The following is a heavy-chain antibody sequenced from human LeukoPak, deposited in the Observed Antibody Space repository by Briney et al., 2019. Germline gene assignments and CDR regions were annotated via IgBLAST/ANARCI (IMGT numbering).Heavy chain of an antibody. D-gene: IGHD2-2*01. J-gene: IGHJ6*02. Sequence: ASVKVSCKASGYTFTGYYMHWVRQAPGQGLEWMGWINPNSGVTNYAQNFHDRVTMTRDTSISTAFMELSRLKSDDTAVYYCARGCSSTSCYYGMDVWGQGTTVTVSS. V-gene: IGHV1-2*02. CDR3: ARGCSSTSCYYGMDV. CDR2: INPNSGVT. CDR1: GYTFTGYY.